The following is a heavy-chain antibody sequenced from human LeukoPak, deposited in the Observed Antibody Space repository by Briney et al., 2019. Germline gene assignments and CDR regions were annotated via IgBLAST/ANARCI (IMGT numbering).Heavy chain of an antibody. Sequence: ASVKVSCKASGYIFTTYGINWVRQAPGQGLEWLGWINPYNGNTNYAQKFQGRVTMTTDTSTSTASMELRSLRSDDTAVYYCARGSGIDYWGQGTLVTVSS. CDR1: GYIFTTYG. CDR2: INPYNGNT. V-gene: IGHV1-18*01. CDR3: ARGSGIDY. J-gene: IGHJ4*02. D-gene: IGHD1-26*01.